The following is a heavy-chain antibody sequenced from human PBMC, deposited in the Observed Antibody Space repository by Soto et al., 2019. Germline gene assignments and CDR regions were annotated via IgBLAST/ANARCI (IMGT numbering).Heavy chain of an antibody. V-gene: IGHV4-34*01. Sequence: QVQLQQWGAGLLKPSETLSLTCAVYGGSFSGYYWSWIRQPPGKGLEWIGEINHSGSTNYNPSLKNGVTISVDTSKKHFSLKLSSVTAADTAVYYCARGIAARPVYYYYYIDVWGKGTTVTVSS. CDR3: ARGIAARPVYYYYYIDV. J-gene: IGHJ6*03. CDR1: GGSFSGYY. D-gene: IGHD6-6*01. CDR2: INHSGST.